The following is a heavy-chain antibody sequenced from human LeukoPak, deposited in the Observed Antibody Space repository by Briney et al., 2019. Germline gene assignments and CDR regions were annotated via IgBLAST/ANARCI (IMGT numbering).Heavy chain of an antibody. CDR2: ISYDGSNK. CDR1: GFTFSSYG. J-gene: IGHJ4*02. Sequence: GGSLRLSCAASGFTFSSYGMHWVRQAPGKGLEWVAVISYDGSNKYYADSVKGRFTISRDNSKNTLYSQMNSLRAEDTAVYYCAKDLDYGDYFSYGGDYWGQGTPVTVSS. D-gene: IGHD4-17*01. CDR3: AKDLDYGDYFSYGGDY. V-gene: IGHV3-30*18.